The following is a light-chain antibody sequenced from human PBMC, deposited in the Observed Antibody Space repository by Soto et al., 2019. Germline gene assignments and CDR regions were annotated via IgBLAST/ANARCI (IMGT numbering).Light chain of an antibody. CDR1: QSISDS. V-gene: IGKV1-12*01. CDR2: AAS. J-gene: IGKJ1*01. CDR3: QQANSFPPT. Sequence: DIQMTQSPSSLSASVGDRVTITCRASQSISDSLNWYQHKPGTAPKLLIYAASSLQSGVPSRFSGSGSGTDFTLTISSLQPEDFATYYCQQANSFPPTFGQGTKVDIK.